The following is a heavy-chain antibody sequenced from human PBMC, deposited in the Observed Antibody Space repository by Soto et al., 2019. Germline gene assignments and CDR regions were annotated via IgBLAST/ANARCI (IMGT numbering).Heavy chain of an antibody. D-gene: IGHD3-16*01. CDR2: LGGGGDT. CDR3: TTGDYVWGSIVDV. V-gene: IGHV3-23*01. J-gene: IGHJ6*02. Sequence: GGSLRLSCAASGFTFGTYTMNWVRQAPGKGLEWVSALGGGGDTHYAESVKGRFTISRDYSKNILLLQMNSLRDEDSAIYYCTTGDYVWGSIVDVWGQGTTVTVSS. CDR1: GFTFGTYT.